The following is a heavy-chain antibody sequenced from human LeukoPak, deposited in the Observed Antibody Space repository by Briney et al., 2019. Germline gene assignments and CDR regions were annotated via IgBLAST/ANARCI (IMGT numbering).Heavy chain of an antibody. D-gene: IGHD1-1*01. V-gene: IGHV3-53*01. CDR3: ATPPLEGGF. J-gene: IGHJ4*02. CDR1: GFIVSSNY. CDR2: IHNDGST. Sequence: GGSLRLSCAASGFIVSSNYMTWVRQAPGEGLEWVSVIHNDGSTYYTDSVKGRFTISRDNSKNTLYLQMNSLRVEDTAVYYCATPPLEGGFWGQGTLVTVSS.